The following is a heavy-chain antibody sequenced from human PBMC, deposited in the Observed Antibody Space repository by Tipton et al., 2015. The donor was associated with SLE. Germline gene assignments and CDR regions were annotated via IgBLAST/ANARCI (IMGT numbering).Heavy chain of an antibody. J-gene: IGHJ4*02. Sequence: QLVQSGGGLIQSGGSLRLSCATSGFTFSSYALSWVRRAPGKGLEWVSAISGGGGSTYYADFVRGRFSISIDKSKKTLFLQMNSLRVDDTATYYCAKFEKTTDFYLDSWGQGTLVSVSS. D-gene: IGHD1/OR15-1a*01. CDR1: GFTFSSYA. CDR2: ISGGGGST. CDR3: AKFEKTTDFYLDS. V-gene: IGHV3-23*04.